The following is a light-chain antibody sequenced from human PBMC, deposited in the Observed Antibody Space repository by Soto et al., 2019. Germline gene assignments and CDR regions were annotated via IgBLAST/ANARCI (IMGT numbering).Light chain of an antibody. CDR2: DVS. V-gene: IGLV2-14*01. CDR3: SSYTDSSVV. J-gene: IGLJ2*01. Sequence: QSALTQPASVSGSPGQSITISCTGTSSNYVSWYQQNPGKAPKLIIYDVSNRPSEISHRFSGSKSGNTASLTISGLQAEDEADYYCSSYTDSSVVFGGGTKVTVL. CDR1: SSNY.